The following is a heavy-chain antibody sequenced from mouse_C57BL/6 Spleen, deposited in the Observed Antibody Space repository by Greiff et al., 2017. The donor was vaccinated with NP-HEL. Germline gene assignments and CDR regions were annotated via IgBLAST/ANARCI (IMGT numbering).Heavy chain of an antibody. CDR3: ARDSGPSYAMDY. CDR1: GYSITSGYY. V-gene: IGHV3-6*01. D-gene: IGHD1-3*01. J-gene: IGHJ4*01. Sequence: EVKLQESGPGLVKPSQSLSLTCSVTGYSITSGYYWNWIRQFPGNKLEWMGYISYDGSNNYNPSLKNRISITRDTSKNQFFLKLNSVTTEDTATYYCARDSGPSYAMDYWGQGTSVTVSS. CDR2: ISYDGSN.